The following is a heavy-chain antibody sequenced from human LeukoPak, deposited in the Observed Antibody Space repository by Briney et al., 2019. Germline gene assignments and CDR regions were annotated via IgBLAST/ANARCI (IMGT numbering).Heavy chain of an antibody. CDR2: INPSGGST. Sequence: ASVKVSCKASGYTFTSYYMHWVRQAPGQGLEWMGIINPSGGSTSYAQKFQGRVTMTRDTSTSTVYMELSSVRSEDTAVYYCARERSARCSGGSCYSGANWFDPWGQGTLVTVSS. CDR3: ARERSARCSGGSCYSGANWFDP. D-gene: IGHD2-15*01. V-gene: IGHV1-46*01. CDR1: GYTFTSYY. J-gene: IGHJ5*02.